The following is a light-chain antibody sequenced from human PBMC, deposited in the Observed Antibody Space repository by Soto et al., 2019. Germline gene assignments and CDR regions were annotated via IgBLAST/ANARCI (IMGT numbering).Light chain of an antibody. CDR2: GAS. V-gene: IGKV3-15*01. CDR3: QQYHNWPLT. Sequence: EVVMTQSPATLSVSPGERASLSCTASQFVSSHLAWYQHKPGQAPRLLIYGASTRPTGIPARFSGSGSGTEFTLTISSLQSEDFALYYCQQYHNWPLTFGGGTKVEIK. CDR1: QFVSSH. J-gene: IGKJ4*01.